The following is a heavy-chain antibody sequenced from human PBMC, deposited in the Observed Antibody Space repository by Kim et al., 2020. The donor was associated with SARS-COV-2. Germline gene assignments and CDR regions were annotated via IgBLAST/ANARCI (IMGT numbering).Heavy chain of an antibody. CDR3: ARDKSYYDSSGYYSYYFDY. J-gene: IGHJ4*02. Sequence: GRFTISRDNAKNSLYLQMNSLRAEDTAVYYCARDKSYYDSSGYYSYYFDYWGQGTLVTVSS. V-gene: IGHV3-48*03. D-gene: IGHD3-22*01.